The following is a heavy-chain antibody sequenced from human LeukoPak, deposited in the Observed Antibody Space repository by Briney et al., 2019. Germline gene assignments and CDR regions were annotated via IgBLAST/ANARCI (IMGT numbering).Heavy chain of an antibody. CDR2: MNPNSANT. V-gene: IGHV1-8*01. D-gene: IGHD2-2*01. Sequence: GASVKVSCKASGYTFTNYDINWVRQATGQGLEWMGWMNPNSANTGYAQKFQGRVTMTRNTSISTAYMELSSLRSEDTAVYYCARVNCSSTSCRSKLLDYWGQGTLSLSPQ. J-gene: IGHJ4*02. CDR1: GYTFTNYD. CDR3: ARVNCSSTSCRSKLLDY.